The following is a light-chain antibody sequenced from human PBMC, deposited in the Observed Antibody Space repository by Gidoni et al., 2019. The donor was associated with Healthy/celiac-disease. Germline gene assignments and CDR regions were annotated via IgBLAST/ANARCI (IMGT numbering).Light chain of an antibody. CDR2: DAS. J-gene: IGKJ1*01. V-gene: IGKV1-5*01. CDR3: QQYNSYPWT. CDR1: QSISSW. Sequence: DIQMTPSPSTLSASVGDRVTITCRASQSISSWLAWYQQKPGKAPKLLIYDASSLVSGVPSRFSGSGSGTEFTLTISSLQPDDFATYYCQQYNSYPWTFGQGTKVEIK.